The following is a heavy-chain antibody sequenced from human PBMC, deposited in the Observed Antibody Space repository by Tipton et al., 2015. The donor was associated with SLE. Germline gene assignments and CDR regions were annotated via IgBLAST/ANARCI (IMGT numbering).Heavy chain of an antibody. J-gene: IGHJ5*02. Sequence: TLSLTCTVSGGSISSHYWSWIRQPPGKGLEWIGYIYYSGSTNYNPSLKSRVTISVDTSKNQFSLKLSSVTAADTAVYYCARDRLGIGWFDPWGQGTLVTVSS. CDR2: IYYSGST. D-gene: IGHD7-27*01. CDR1: GGSISSHY. CDR3: ARDRLGIGWFDP. V-gene: IGHV4-59*11.